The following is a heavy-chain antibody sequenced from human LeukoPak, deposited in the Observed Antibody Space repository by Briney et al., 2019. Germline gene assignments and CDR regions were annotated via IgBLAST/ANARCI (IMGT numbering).Heavy chain of an antibody. D-gene: IGHD1-14*01. CDR3: ARDQRYFDF. J-gene: IGHJ4*02. CDR2: IYYSGST. CDR1: GGSISSYY. Sequence: SETLSLTCTVAGGSISSYYWSWIRQPPGKGLEWIGYIYYSGSTNYNPSLKSRVTISVDTSKNQFSLKLSSVTAADTAVYYCARDQRYFDFWGQGTLVTVSS. V-gene: IGHV4-59*01.